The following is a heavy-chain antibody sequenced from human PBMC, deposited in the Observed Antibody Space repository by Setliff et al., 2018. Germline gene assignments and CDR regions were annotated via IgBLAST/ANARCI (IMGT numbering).Heavy chain of an antibody. J-gene: IGHJ5*02. CDR1: GGTFSSYA. Sequence: GASVKVSCKASGGTFSSYAISWVRQAPGQGLEWMGGIIPIFGTANYAQKFQGRVTITADESTSTAYMELSSLRSEDTAVYYCARGYRGYYNFWSGSQGANWFDPWGQGTLVTSPQ. CDR3: ARGYRGYYNFWSGSQGANWFDP. D-gene: IGHD3-3*01. CDR2: IIPIFGTA. V-gene: IGHV1-69*13.